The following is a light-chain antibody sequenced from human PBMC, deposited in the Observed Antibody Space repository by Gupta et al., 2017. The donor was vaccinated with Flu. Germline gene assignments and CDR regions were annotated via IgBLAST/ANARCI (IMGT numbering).Light chain of an antibody. J-gene: IGKJ5*01. Sequence: EIVMTQSPATLSVSPGERATLSCRASQSVSSYLAWYKQKPGQAPRLLIYGASTRATGIPARFSGSGYGTEFTLTISSRQSEDFALYYCQQYKNWPPITFGQGTPMEIK. CDR1: QSVSSY. V-gene: IGKV3-15*01. CDR2: GAS. CDR3: QQYKNWPPIT.